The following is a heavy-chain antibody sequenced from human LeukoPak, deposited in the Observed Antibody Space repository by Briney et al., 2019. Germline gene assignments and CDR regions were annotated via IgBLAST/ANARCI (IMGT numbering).Heavy chain of an antibody. V-gene: IGHV3-66*01. J-gene: IGHJ3*02. CDR3: ARESRPGGVGIGAFDI. CDR1: GFTVSSNY. D-gene: IGHD3-16*01. CDR2: IYSGGST. Sequence: PGGSLRLSCAASGFTVSSNYMSWVRQAPGKGLEWVSVIYSGGSTYYADSVKGRFTISRDNSKNTLYLQMNSLRAEDTAVYYCARESRPGGVGIGAFDIWGQGTMVTVSS.